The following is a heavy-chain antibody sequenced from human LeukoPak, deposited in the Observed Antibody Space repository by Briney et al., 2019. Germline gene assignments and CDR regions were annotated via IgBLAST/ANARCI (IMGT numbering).Heavy chain of an antibody. J-gene: IGHJ3*02. CDR3: ARTLYDILTGYSASDAFDI. CDR2: IYPGDSDN. CDR1: GYSFTSYW. Sequence: PGGSLSLSCTGSGYSFTSYWIGWLRQMPGKGLEWMGIIYPGDSDNRYSPSFQGQVTISADKSISTAYLQWSSLKASDTAMYYCARTLYDILTGYSASDAFDIWGQGTMVTVSS. D-gene: IGHD3-9*01. V-gene: IGHV5-51*01.